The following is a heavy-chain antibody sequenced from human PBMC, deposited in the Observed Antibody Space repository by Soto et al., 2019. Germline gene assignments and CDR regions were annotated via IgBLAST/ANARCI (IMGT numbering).Heavy chain of an antibody. J-gene: IGHJ6*02. CDR1: GFTFSNAW. D-gene: IGHD3-10*01. V-gene: IGHV3-15*01. CDR3: TTEAPSLLLSFDWPGFALSHSLDYSGMDA. Sequence: EVQLVESGGGAVKPGGSLRLSCAASGFTFSNAWLTWVRQAPGKGLEWVGRIISESDGAATDYAIPVKGRFTISRDDSTNTVYLLMNRLKSDATDVSYCTTEAPSLLLSFDWPGFALSHSLDYSGMDAWGHGTTVTVSS. CDR2: IISESDGAAT.